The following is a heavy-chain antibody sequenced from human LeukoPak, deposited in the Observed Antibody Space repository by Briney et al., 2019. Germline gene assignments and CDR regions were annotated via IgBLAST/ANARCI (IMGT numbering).Heavy chain of an antibody. D-gene: IGHD4-17*01. Sequence: SETLSLTCTVSGGSISTFHWSWIRQPPGRGLEWIAFNHNAGSTNYNPSLNSRVTISVDTSKNQFFLKLSSVTAADTAVYYCARGHSPVTTKVSYFQHWGQGTLVTVSS. J-gene: IGHJ1*01. V-gene: IGHV4-59*08. CDR1: GGSISTFH. CDR2: NHNAGST. CDR3: ARGHSPVTTKVSYFQH.